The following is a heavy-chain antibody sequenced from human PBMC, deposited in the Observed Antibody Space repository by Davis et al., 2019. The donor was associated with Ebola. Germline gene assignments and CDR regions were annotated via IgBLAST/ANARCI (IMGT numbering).Heavy chain of an antibody. J-gene: IGHJ5*01. V-gene: IGHV4-39*01. D-gene: IGHD3-10*01. CDR2: VDSSGPP. Sequence: PSETLSLTFTFSGGSISSSASIASSGSFWGWVRQSPGKGLQWIGNVDSSGPPYYNPSLRSRVTVSVDLPKDQLSLRLYSVTAADTAVYYCVRHPLTGNYGRGPVDSWGHGTLVTVSS. CDR1: GGSISSSASIASSGSF. CDR3: VRHPLTGNYGRGPVDS.